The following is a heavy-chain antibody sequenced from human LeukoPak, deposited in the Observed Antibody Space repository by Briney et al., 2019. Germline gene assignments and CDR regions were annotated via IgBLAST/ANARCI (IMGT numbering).Heavy chain of an antibody. Sequence: SQTLSLNCGISGDSVSSNGASWTWIRQSPSRGLEWLGRTYYRSKWYNDYAVSVKSRISINPDTSKNQFSLQMNSVTPEDTAVYYCARETDFGVVTNWGQGTLVTVSS. D-gene: IGHD3-3*01. CDR1: GDSVSSNGAS. CDR3: ARETDFGVVTN. J-gene: IGHJ4*02. V-gene: IGHV6-1*01. CDR2: TYYRSKWYN.